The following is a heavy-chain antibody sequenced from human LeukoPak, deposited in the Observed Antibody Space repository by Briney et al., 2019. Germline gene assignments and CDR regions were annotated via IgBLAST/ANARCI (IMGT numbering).Heavy chain of an antibody. D-gene: IGHD1-26*01. CDR2: ISAYNGNT. J-gene: IGHJ3*02. Sequence: ASVTVSCKASGYTFPRYGVSWVRQAPGQGLEWMAWISAYNGNTNYAQKLQGRVTMTTDTSTSTAYMELRSLRSDDTAVYYCARARYLTGSRDDAFDIWGQRRVVTVSS. CDR3: ARARYLTGSRDDAFDI. CDR1: GYTFPRYG. V-gene: IGHV1-18*04.